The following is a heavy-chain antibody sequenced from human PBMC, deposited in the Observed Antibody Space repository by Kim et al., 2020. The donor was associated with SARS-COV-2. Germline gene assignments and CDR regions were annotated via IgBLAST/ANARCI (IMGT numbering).Heavy chain of an antibody. Sequence: YTPSLKSPVTVSVDTSKNQFSLNLRSVTAADTAVFYCARGMVVNGYYGLDVWGQGTTVTVSS. V-gene: IGHV4-34*01. J-gene: IGHJ6*02. D-gene: IGHD3-22*01. CDR3: ARGMVVNGYYGLDV.